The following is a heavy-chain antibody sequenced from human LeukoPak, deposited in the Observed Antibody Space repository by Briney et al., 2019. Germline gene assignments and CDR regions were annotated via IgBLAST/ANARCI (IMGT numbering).Heavy chain of an antibody. CDR3: AKIAGTFWYFDL. CDR2: IDSGGST. Sequence: GGSLRLSCAASGFTVSGNYMTWVRQAPGKGLDWVSVIDSGGSTYYADSVRGRFTISRDNSKNTLYLQMNSLRVEDTAVYYCAKIAGTFWYFDLWGRGTLVTVSS. V-gene: IGHV3-66*01. D-gene: IGHD1-7*01. J-gene: IGHJ2*01. CDR1: GFTVSGNY.